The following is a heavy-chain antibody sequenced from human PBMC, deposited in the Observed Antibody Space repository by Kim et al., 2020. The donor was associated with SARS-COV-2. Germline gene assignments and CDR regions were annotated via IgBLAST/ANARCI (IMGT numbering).Heavy chain of an antibody. V-gene: IGHV1-18*01. J-gene: IGHJ1*01. Sequence: ASVKVSCKASGYTFTSYGISWVRQAPGQGLEWMGWISAYNGNTNYAQKLQGRVTMTTDTSTSTAYMELRSLRSDDTAVYYCARDIKFLRAGFRDWSGYSGFQHWGQGTLVTVSS. CDR3: ARDIKFLRAGFRDWSGYSGFQH. CDR1: GYTFTSYG. CDR2: ISAYNGNT. D-gene: IGHD3-3*01.